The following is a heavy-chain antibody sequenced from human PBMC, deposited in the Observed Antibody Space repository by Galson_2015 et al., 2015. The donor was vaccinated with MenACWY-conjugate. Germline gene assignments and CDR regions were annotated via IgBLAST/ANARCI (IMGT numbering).Heavy chain of an antibody. J-gene: IGHJ4*02. CDR3: AGRNSSGGRGDFDY. CDR2: INPSSGTT. Sequence: SVKVSCKASGYTSTTDSIHWVRQAPGQGLEWMGRINPSSGTTTYAQKFQGRVTMTRDTSYMELYSLRSEDTAVYYCAGRNSSGGRGDFDYWGQGTLATVSS. D-gene: IGHD2-15*01. CDR1: GYTSTTDS. V-gene: IGHV1-46*01.